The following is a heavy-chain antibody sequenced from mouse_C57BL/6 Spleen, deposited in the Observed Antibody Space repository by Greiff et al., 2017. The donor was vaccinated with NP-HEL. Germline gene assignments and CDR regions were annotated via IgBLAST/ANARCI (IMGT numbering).Heavy chain of an antibody. V-gene: IGHV5-4*01. CDR3: ARDQGYSNYGAY. D-gene: IGHD2-5*01. CDR2: ISDGGRYT. CDR1: GFTFSSYA. J-gene: IGHJ3*01. Sequence: EVKLVESGGGLVKPGGSLKLSCAASGFTFSSYAMSWVRQTPEKRLEWVATISDGGRYTYYPDNVKGRFTISRDNAKNNLYLQMSHLKAEDTAMYYCARDQGYSNYGAYWGQGTLVTVSA.